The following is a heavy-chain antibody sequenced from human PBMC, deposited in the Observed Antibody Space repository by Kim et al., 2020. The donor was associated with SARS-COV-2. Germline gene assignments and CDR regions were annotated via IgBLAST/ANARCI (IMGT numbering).Heavy chain of an antibody. Sequence: TTYDHPPNERRVTIAADTSKNQFSVKRSSVTAADTAVYYCARWGEAYFDYWGQGTLVTVSS. D-gene: IGHD3-16*01. CDR2: TT. V-gene: IGHV4-39*01. CDR3: ARWGEAYFDY. J-gene: IGHJ4*02.